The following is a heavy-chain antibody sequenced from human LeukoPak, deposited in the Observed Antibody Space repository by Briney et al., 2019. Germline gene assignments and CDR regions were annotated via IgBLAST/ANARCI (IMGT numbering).Heavy chain of an antibody. CDR1: GFTFSSYA. D-gene: IGHD4-17*01. Sequence: PGGSLRLSCAASGFTFSSYAMSWVRQAPGKGLEWVSAISGSGGSTYYADSVKGRFTISRDNSKNTLYLQMNSLRAEDTAVYYCAKGSDYGDYDVWDYFDYWGQGTLVTVSS. V-gene: IGHV3-23*01. CDR2: ISGSGGST. J-gene: IGHJ4*02. CDR3: AKGSDYGDYDVWDYFDY.